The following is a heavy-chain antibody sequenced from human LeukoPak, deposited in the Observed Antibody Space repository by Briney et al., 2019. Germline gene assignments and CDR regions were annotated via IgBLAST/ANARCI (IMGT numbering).Heavy chain of an antibody. CDR1: GGSISSSSYY. CDR2: IYYSGST. D-gene: IGHD2-2*01. J-gene: IGHJ4*02. V-gene: IGHV4-39*07. CDR3: ARGRYCSSTSCYPAFDY. Sequence: PSETLSLTCTVSGGSISSSSYYWGWIRQPPGKGLEWIGSIYYSGSTCYNPSLKSRVTISVDTSKNQFSLKLSSVTAADTAVYYCARGRYCSSTSCYPAFDYWGQGTLVTVSS.